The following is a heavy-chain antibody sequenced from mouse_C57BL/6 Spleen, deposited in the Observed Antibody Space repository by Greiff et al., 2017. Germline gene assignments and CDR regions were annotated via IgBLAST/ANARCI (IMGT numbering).Heavy chain of an antibody. CDR1: GFTFSSYA. V-gene: IGHV5-4*01. CDR3: ARDRNDYAMDY. J-gene: IGHJ4*01. D-gene: IGHD2-1*01. Sequence: EVMLMESGGGLVKPGGSLKLSCAASGFTFSSYAMSWVRQTPEKRLEWVATISDGGSYTYYPDNVKGRFTISRDNAKNNLYLQMSHLKSEDTAMYYCARDRNDYAMDYWGQGTSVTVSS. CDR2: ISDGGSYT.